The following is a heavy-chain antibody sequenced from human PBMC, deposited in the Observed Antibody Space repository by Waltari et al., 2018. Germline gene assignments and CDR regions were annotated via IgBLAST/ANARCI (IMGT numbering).Heavy chain of an antibody. CDR2: IHHTGTT. V-gene: IGHV4-38-2*01. Sequence: QMHLQESGPGLVKPSETLSLTCALPGYSISNNYYWAWLRQSPEKGLEWMGAIHHTGTTYYNPSLNSRITMSVDTPNNQFSLKLNSVTAADTAVYYCARGGYHPANFDFWGQGILVTVSS. CDR1: GYSISNNYY. CDR3: ARGGYHPANFDF. D-gene: IGHD2-15*01. J-gene: IGHJ4*02.